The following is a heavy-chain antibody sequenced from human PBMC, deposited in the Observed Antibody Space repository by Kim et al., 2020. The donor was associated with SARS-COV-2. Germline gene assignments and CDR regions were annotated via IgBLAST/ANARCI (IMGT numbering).Heavy chain of an antibody. CDR1: GFTFSSYS. CDR2: ISSSSSYI. J-gene: IGHJ1*01. D-gene: IGHD6-19*01. CDR3: ASDLSSGWSFYY. Sequence: GGSLRLSCAASGFTFSSYSMNWVRQAPGKGLEWVSSISSSSSYIYYAESVKGRFTISRDNAKNSLYLQMNCLRAEDTAVYYCASDLSSGWSFYYWGQG. V-gene: IGHV3-21*01.